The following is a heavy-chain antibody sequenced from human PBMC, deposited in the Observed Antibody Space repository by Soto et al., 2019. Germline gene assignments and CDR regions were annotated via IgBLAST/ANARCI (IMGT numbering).Heavy chain of an antibody. CDR1: GDSVSSYSAA. D-gene: IGHD3-10*01. CDR3: VRDGYSSSGWFDP. Sequence: SQTLSLTCAISGDSVSSYSAAWNWIRQSPSGGLEWLGRTYYRSRFFSDYAESVKSRIIINPDTSKNQFSRQLKSVTPEDTAVYYCVRDGYSSSGWFDPWGQGTPVTVSS. V-gene: IGHV6-1*01. J-gene: IGHJ5*02. CDR2: TYYRSRFFS.